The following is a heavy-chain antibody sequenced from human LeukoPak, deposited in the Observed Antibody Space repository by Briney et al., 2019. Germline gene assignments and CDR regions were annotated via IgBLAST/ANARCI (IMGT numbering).Heavy chain of an antibody. CDR1: GGSISSYY. D-gene: IGHD6-19*01. CDR3: ARTSLGAVAGRFYYYYGMDV. Sequence: SETLSLTCTVSGGSISSYYWSWIRQPPGKGLEWIGYIYCSGSTNYNPSLKSRVTISVDTSKNQFSLKLSSATAADTAVYYCARTSLGAVAGRFYYYYGMDVWGQGTTVTVSS. CDR2: IYCSGST. V-gene: IGHV4-59*08. J-gene: IGHJ6*02.